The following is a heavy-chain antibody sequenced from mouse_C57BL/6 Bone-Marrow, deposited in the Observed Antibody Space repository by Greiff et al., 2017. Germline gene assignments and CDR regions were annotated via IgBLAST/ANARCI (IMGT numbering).Heavy chain of an antibody. Sequence: DVKLQESGPGLAKPSQTLSLTCFVTGYSITSDYWNWIRKFPGSKLEYMGYISYSGSTYYNPSLNSRISITRDTSKNQYYLQLSSVTTEDTAAYYCARYDYYGSSWGFYVWGTGTAITVSS. CDR1: GYSITSDY. V-gene: IGHV3-8*01. J-gene: IGHJ1*03. CDR3: ARYDYYGSSWGFYV. CDR2: ISYSGST. D-gene: IGHD1-1*01.